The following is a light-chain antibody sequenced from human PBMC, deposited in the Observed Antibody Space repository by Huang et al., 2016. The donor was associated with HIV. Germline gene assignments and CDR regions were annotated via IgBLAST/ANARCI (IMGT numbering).Light chain of an antibody. Sequence: EIVMTQSPATLSVSPGERVTLSCRANRGVSTTLAWYQQTPGQAPRLLIYGSSTRAPGIPARFSGSGSGTDFSLTISSLQSEDFALYYCHQYNNWRLSFGGGTRVDI. J-gene: IGKJ4*01. CDR3: HQYNNWRLS. CDR1: RGVSTT. V-gene: IGKV3-15*01. CDR2: GSS.